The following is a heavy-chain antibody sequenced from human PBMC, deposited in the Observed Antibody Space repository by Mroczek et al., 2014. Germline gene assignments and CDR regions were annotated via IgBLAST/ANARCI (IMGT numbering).Heavy chain of an antibody. J-gene: IGHJ6*03. Sequence: VQLVQSGGGLVQPGGSLRLSCAASGFTFSIYAMSWVRQAPGKGLEWVSTISGSGGATWYPDSVKGRFTISRDNSKNTLYLQMNSLRAEDTAVYYCAKERGAGTFAYYHMNVWGKGTTVTVSS. D-gene: IGHD3-10*01. CDR2: ISGSGGAT. CDR3: AKERGAGTFAYYHMNV. CDR1: GFTFSIYA. V-gene: IGHV3-23*04.